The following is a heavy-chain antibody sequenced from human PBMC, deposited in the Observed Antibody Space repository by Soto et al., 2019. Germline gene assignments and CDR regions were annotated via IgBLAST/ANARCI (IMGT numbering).Heavy chain of an antibody. CDR1: GFSFSYYW. CDR3: AKREGNTYGLFH. Sequence: EVQLVESGGGLVQPGGSLRLSCAASGFSFSYYWIHWVRQAPGKGLVWVSRIKTDGSSTDYAASVKGRFTISRDNAKNTLYLQMNSLTAEDTAVYYCAKREGNTYGLFHWGQGTLVTVSS. J-gene: IGHJ4*02. V-gene: IGHV3-74*01. D-gene: IGHD5-18*01. CDR2: IKTDGSST.